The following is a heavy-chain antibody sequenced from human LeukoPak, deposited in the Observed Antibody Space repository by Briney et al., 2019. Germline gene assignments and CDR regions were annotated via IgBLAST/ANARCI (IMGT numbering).Heavy chain of an antibody. Sequence: PGGSLRLSCAASGFTFSSYSMNWVRQAPGKGLEWVSSISSSSSYIYYADSVKGRFTISRDNAKNSLYLLLNSLGAEDTAVYYCAREVVVAATRYMDVWGKGTTVTISS. J-gene: IGHJ6*03. CDR1: GFTFSSYS. D-gene: IGHD2-15*01. CDR2: ISSSSSYI. V-gene: IGHV3-21*01. CDR3: AREVVVAATRYMDV.